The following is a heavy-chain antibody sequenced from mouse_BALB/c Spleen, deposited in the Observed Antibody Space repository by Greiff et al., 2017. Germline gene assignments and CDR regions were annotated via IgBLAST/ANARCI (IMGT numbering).Heavy chain of an antibody. D-gene: IGHD4-1*01. Sequence: QVQLKQSGAELMKPGASVKISCKATGYTFSSYWIEWVKQRPGHGLEWIGEILPGSGSTNYNEKFKGKATFTADTSSNTAYMQLSSLTSEDSAVYYCARATGYWYFDVWGAGTTVTVSS. J-gene: IGHJ1*01. CDR2: ILPGSGST. CDR1: GYTFSSYW. V-gene: IGHV1-9*01. CDR3: ARATGYWYFDV.